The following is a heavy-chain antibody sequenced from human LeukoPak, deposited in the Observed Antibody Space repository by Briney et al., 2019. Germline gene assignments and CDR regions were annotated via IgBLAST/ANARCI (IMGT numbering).Heavy chain of an antibody. Sequence: EASVKVSCKASGYTFTGYFMHWVRQAPGQGLEWMGWINPNRGGTNYAQKFQGRVTMTRDTSISTAYMELSRLRSDDTAVYYCAILTAVPGTSYYGMDVWGQGTTVTVSS. CDR3: AILTAVPGTSYYGMDV. CDR1: GYTFTGYF. J-gene: IGHJ6*02. D-gene: IGHD6-19*01. CDR2: INPNRGGT. V-gene: IGHV1-2*02.